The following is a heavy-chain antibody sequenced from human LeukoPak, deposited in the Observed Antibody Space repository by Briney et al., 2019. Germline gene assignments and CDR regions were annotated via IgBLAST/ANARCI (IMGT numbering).Heavy chain of an antibody. D-gene: IGHD1-26*01. V-gene: IGHV4-34*01. CDR1: GGSLSAYY. CDR3: ARLRSTYWYFDL. CDR2: INHGGST. Sequence: SETLSLTCAVYGGSLSAYYWTWIRQPPGKGLEWIGEINHGGSTNYNPSLKSRVTMSVDTSKNQFSLNLSSVTAADTAVYFCARLRSTYWYFDLWGRGTLVTVSS. J-gene: IGHJ2*01.